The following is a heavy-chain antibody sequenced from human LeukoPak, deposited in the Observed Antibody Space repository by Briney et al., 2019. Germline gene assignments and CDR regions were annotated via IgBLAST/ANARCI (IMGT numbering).Heavy chain of an antibody. CDR2: VFRTGRT. CDR3: ATEGQCGFVTCPGLEY. Sequence: KPSETLSLTCSVSGGSTNTVGYFWSWLRQPPGKGLEWIGYVFRTGRTSYNPSLESRVTISLDRSKNQFSLRLTSVTAADSAMYYCATEGQCGFVTCPGLEYWGQGIAVTVSS. V-gene: IGHV4-30-2*01. D-gene: IGHD2-21*01. J-gene: IGHJ4*02. CDR1: GGSTNTVGYF.